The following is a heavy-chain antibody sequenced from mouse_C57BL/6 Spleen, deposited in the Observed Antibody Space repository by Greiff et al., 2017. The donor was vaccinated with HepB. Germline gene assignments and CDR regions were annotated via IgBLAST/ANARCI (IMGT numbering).Heavy chain of an antibody. J-gene: IGHJ2*01. Sequence: VQLQQPGAELVRPGSSVKLSCKASGYTFTSYWMHWVKQRPIQGLEWIGNIDPSDSETHYNQKFKDKATLTVDKSSSTAYMQLRSLTSEDAAVYYGSREEEVYYGNPFFDYWGQGTTLTVSS. V-gene: IGHV1-52*01. CDR2: IDPSDSET. CDR1: GYTFTSYW. CDR3: SREEEVYYGNPFFDY. D-gene: IGHD1-1*01.